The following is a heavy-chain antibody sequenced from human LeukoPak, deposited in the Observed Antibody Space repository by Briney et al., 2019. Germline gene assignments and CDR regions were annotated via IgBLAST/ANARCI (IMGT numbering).Heavy chain of an antibody. D-gene: IGHD3-10*01. CDR1: GFTFSSYS. J-gene: IGHJ4*02. CDR3: AKDLESHGSGSPFDY. V-gene: IGHV3-21*04. CDR2: ISSSSSYI. Sequence: GGSLRLSCAASGFTFSSYSMNWVRQAPGKGLEWVSSISSSSSYIYYADSVKGRFTISRDNAKNSLYLQMNSLRAEGTALYYCAKDLESHGSGSPFDYWGQGTLVTVSS.